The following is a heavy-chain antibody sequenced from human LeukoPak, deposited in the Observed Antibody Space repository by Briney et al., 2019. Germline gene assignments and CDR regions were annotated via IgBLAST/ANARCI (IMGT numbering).Heavy chain of an antibody. CDR3: ARNYDILTGYSAFDY. Sequence: GRSLRLSCAASGFTFSSYGMHWVRQAPGKGLAWVAVIWYDGSNKYYADSVKGRFTISRDNSKNTLYLQMNSLRAEDTAVYYCARNYDILTGYSAFDYWGQGTLVTVSS. CDR1: GFTFSSYG. V-gene: IGHV3-33*01. D-gene: IGHD3-9*01. CDR2: IWYDGSNK. J-gene: IGHJ4*02.